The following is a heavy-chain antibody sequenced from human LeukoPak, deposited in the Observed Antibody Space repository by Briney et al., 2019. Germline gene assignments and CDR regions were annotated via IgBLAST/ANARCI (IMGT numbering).Heavy chain of an antibody. J-gene: IGHJ5*02. D-gene: IGHD6-13*01. Sequence: GGSLRLSCAASGFTFSSYSMNWVRQAPGKGPEWVSSISSSSSYIYYADSVKGRFTISRDNAKNSLYLQMNSLRAEDTAVYYCARDRLAAVNWFDPWGQGTLVTVSS. CDR1: GFTFSSYS. V-gene: IGHV3-21*01. CDR2: ISSSSSYI. CDR3: ARDRLAAVNWFDP.